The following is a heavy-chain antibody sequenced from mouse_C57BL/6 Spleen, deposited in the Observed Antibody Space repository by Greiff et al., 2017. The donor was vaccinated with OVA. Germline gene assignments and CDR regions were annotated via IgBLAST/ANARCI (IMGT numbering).Heavy chain of an antibody. CDR3: ARRGYYGNYGGVYWYFDV. V-gene: IGHV5-12*01. CDR2: ISNGGGST. CDR1: GFTFSDYY. D-gene: IGHD2-1*01. Sequence: EVKLVESGGGLVQPGGSLKLSCAASGFTFSDYYMYWVRQTPEKRLEWVAYISNGGGSTYYPDTVQGRFTISRDNAKNTLYLQMSRLKSEDTAMYYCARRGYYGNYGGVYWYFDVWGTGTTVTVSS. J-gene: IGHJ1*03.